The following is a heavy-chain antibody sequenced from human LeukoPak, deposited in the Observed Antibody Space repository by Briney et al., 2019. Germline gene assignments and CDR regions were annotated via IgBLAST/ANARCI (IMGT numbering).Heavy chain of an antibody. CDR2: IYYSGST. J-gene: IGHJ4*02. D-gene: IGHD3-10*01. V-gene: IGHV4-59*01. Sequence: SETLSLTCTVSGRSISSYYWSWIRQPPGKGLEWIGYIYYSGSTNSNRSLKSRVTISVARSKNQFSLKLSSVTAADTAVYFCANFDSGGFNYWGQGLLVTVSP. CDR1: GRSISSYY. CDR3: ANFDSGGFNY.